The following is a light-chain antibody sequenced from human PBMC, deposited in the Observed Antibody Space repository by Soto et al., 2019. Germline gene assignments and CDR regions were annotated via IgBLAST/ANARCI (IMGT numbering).Light chain of an antibody. CDR2: GAS. CDR3: QQYNIWPIT. CDR1: QSVSASY. J-gene: IGKJ5*01. V-gene: IGKV3-15*01. Sequence: EIVLTQSPGTLSLSPGERATLSCRASQSVSASYLAWYQQKPGQAPSLLIYGASSRAAGIPARFSGSGSGTEFSFTISSLQSENFAVYYCQQYNIWPITFGQGTRVENK.